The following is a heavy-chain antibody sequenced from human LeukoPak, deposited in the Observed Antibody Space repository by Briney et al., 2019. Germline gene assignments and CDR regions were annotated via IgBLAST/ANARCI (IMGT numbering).Heavy chain of an antibody. CDR2: IYYSGST. D-gene: IGHD3-10*01. V-gene: IGHV4-31*03. Sequence: PSETLSLTCTVSGGSISRGGSYWSWIRQHPGKGLEWVGYIYYSGSTYYNPSLRSRVAISVDTSKNQFSLKVSSVTAADTAVYYCAKVADYYGSGSYYTQWGQGTLVTVSS. CDR3: AKVADYYGSGSYYTQ. J-gene: IGHJ4*02. CDR1: GGSISRGGSY.